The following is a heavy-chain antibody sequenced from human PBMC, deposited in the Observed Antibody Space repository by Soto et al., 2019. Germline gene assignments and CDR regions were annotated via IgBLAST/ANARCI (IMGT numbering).Heavy chain of an antibody. V-gene: IGHV4-31*03. J-gene: IGHJ4*02. CDR3: ARGIGSHVPFDY. CDR2: IYYSGST. Sequence: PSETLSLTCTVSGGSISSGGYYWSWIRQHPGKGLEWIGYIYYSGSTYYNPSLKSRVTISVDTSKYQFSLKFSSVTAADVAVYECARGIGSHVPFDYWGQGTMVTVSS. CDR1: GGSISSGGYY. D-gene: IGHD3-3*02.